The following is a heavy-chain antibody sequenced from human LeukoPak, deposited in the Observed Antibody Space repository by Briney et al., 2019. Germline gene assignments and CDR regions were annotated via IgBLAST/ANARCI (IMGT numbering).Heavy chain of an antibody. CDR3: ARRITIFGVVKGYDY. CDR2: INHSGST. D-gene: IGHD3-3*01. J-gene: IGHJ4*02. V-gene: IGHV4-34*01. CDR1: GGSLSGYY. Sequence: SETLSLTCAVYGGSLSGYYWSWIRQPPGKGLEWIGEINHSGSTNYNPSLKSRVTISVDTSKNQFSLKLSSVTAADTAVYYCARRITIFGVVKGYDYWGQGTLVTVSS.